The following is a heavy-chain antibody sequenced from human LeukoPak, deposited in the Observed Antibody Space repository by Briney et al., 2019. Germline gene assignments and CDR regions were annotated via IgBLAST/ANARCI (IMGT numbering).Heavy chain of an antibody. CDR3: AKDPGPLFDGYFDS. V-gene: IGHV3-23*01. Sequence: GMSLRLSCAASGVTLSPYGMHWVRPAPGKGLHWVSGISGTGGRTYYADSAKGRFNISRDNSKNTLYLQMDSLRAEDTAVYYCAKDPGPLFDGYFDSWGQGTLVTVSS. CDR2: ISGTGGRT. D-gene: IGHD2-8*01. CDR1: GVTLSPYG. J-gene: IGHJ4*02.